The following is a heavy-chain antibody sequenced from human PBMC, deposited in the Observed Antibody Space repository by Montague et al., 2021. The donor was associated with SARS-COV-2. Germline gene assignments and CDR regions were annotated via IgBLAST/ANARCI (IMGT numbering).Heavy chain of an antibody. J-gene: IGHJ4*02. CDR1: GGSISSSSYY. CDR2: IYYSGST. V-gene: IGHV4-39*01. D-gene: IGHD3-3*01. CDR3: ARHGLAGITIFGVVTPRGGFDI. Sequence: SETLSLTCTVSGGSISSSSYYWGWIRQPPGKGLVWIGSIYYSGSTYYNPSLKSRVTISVDTSKNQFSLKLSSVTAADTAVYYCARHGLAGITIFGVVTPRGGFDIWGQGILVTVSS.